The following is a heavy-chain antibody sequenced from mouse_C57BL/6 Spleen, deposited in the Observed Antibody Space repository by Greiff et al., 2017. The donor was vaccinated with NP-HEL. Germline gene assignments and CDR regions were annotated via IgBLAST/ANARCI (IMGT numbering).Heavy chain of an antibody. CDR2: INPSSGYT. J-gene: IGHJ4*01. D-gene: IGHD1-1*01. CDR3: AKIYYGSSYGAMDY. CDR1: GYTFTSYT. V-gene: IGHV1-4*01. Sequence: VKLQESGAELARPGASVKMSCKASGYTFTSYTMHWVKQRPGQGLEWIGYINPSSGYTKYNQKFKDKATLTADKSSSTAYMQLSSLTSEDSADYYCAKIYYGSSYGAMDYWGQGTSVTVSS.